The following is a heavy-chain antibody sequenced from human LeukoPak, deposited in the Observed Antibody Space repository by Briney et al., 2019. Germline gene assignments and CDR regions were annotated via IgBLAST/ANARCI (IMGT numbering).Heavy chain of an antibody. J-gene: IGHJ4*02. V-gene: IGHV3-21*05. Sequence: PGGSLRLSCAASGFTFKSFVMGWVRQAPGRGLEWVSYISKRSGHIYHTDSVEGRFTTSRDNANDSVYLQMNNLRVEDTAIYFCARFDGGFDSWGRGTLVTVSS. D-gene: IGHD3-9*01. CDR1: GFTFKSFV. CDR3: ARFDGGFDS. CDR2: ISKRSGHI.